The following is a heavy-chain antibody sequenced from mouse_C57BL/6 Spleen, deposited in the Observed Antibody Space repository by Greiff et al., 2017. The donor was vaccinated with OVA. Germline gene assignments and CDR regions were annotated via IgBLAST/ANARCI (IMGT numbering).Heavy chain of an antibody. CDR2: ISSGSSTI. CDR1: GFTFSDYG. Sequence: EVHLVESGGGLVKPGGSLKLSCAASGFTFSDYGMHWVRQAPEKGLEWVAYISSGSSTIYYADTVKGRFTISRDNAENTLFLQMTSLRSEDTAMYYCARGNYDEAWFAYWGQGTLVTVSA. J-gene: IGHJ3*01. D-gene: IGHD2-4*01. V-gene: IGHV5-17*01. CDR3: ARGNYDEAWFAY.